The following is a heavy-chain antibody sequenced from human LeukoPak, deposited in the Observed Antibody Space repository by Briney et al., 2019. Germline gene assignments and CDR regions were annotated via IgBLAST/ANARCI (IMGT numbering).Heavy chain of an antibody. V-gene: IGHV3-48*03. CDR3: ARPTGPYDY. Sequence: GGSLRLSCAASGFTFSSYEMNWVRQAPGKGLEGVSYISSRGSTIYYADSVKGRFTISRDNAKNSLYLQMNSLRAEDTAVYYCARPTGPYDYWGQGTLVTVSS. CDR1: GFTFSSYE. J-gene: IGHJ4*02. D-gene: IGHD1-14*01. CDR2: ISSRGSTI.